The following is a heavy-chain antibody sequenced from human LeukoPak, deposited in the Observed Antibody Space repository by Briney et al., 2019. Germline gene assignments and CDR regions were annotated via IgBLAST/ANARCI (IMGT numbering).Heavy chain of an antibody. CDR2: IYYSGST. CDR1: GGSISSSSYY. Sequence: SETLSLTCTVSGGSISSSSYYWGWIRQPPGKGLEWIGSIYYSGSTNYNPSLKSRVTISVDTSKNQFSLKLSSVTAADTAVYYCARPAHPRRGFDAFDIWGQGTMVIVSS. J-gene: IGHJ3*02. V-gene: IGHV4-39*07. CDR3: ARPAHPRRGFDAFDI.